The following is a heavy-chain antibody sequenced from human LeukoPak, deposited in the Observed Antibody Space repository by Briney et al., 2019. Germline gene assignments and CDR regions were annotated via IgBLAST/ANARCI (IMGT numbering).Heavy chain of an antibody. CDR1: GYTFTSYG. D-gene: IGHD3-22*01. V-gene: IGHV1-18*01. CDR2: ISAYNGNK. CDR3: ARSLYYYDSSGYSKKNNWFDP. J-gene: IGHJ5*02. Sequence: ASVKVSCKASGYTFTSYGISWVRQAPGQGLEWMGWISAYNGNKNYAQKRQGRGTMTTATPPSKAYMELRSLKSDDTAVYYCARSLYYYDSSGYSKKNNWFDPWGQGTLVTVSS.